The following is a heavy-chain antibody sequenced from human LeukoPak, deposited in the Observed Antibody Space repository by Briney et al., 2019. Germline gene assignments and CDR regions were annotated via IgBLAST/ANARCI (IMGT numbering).Heavy chain of an antibody. CDR3: ALLAVAGTRGGYYYYGMDV. CDR1: GGSISSYY. D-gene: IGHD6-19*01. CDR2: IYYSGST. V-gene: IGHV4-59*01. Sequence: SETLSLTCTVSGGSISSYYWSWIRQPPRKGLEWIGYIYYSGSTNYNPSLKSRVTISVDTSKNQFSLKLSSVTAADTAVYYCALLAVAGTRGGYYYYGMDVWGKGTTVTVSS. J-gene: IGHJ6*04.